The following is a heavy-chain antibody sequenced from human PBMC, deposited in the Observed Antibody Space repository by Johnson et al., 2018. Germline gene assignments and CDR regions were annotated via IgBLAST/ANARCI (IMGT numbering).Heavy chain of an antibody. Sequence: QVQLQESGGGVVQPGRSLRLSCVASGFTFSRHGMHWIRQAPGKGLEWVAVIWYDGSKEYYVESVKGRFTISRDNSKNTLHLQMNSRRAEDTAIYYCGRFTGGDWVGTFDVWGQGTMVTVSS. V-gene: IGHV3-33*01. CDR2: IWYDGSKE. CDR3: GRFTGGDWVGTFDV. CDR1: GFTFSRHG. D-gene: IGHD2-21*02. J-gene: IGHJ3*01.